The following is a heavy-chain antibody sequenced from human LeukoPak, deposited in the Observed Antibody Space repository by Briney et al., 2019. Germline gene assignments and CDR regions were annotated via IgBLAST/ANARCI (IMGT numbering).Heavy chain of an antibody. V-gene: IGHV3-74*03. Sequence: GGSLRLSCAASGFSCSSYWMHWVRQAPGKGLVWVARISPDGSSALSADSVRGRFTISRDNADNTLYLQLNSLRAEDTAVYYCARVSFCPRCHFDYWGQGTLVTVSS. CDR1: GFSCSSYW. J-gene: IGHJ4*02. CDR3: ARVSFCPRCHFDY. D-gene: IGHD2/OR15-2a*01. CDR2: ISPDGSSA.